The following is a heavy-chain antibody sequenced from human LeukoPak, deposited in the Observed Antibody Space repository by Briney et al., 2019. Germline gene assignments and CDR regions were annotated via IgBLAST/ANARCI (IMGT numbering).Heavy chain of an antibody. V-gene: IGHV4-61*02. CDR2: IYTSGST. CDR1: GGSISSGSYS. D-gene: IGHD5-18*01. Sequence: SETLSLTCTVSGGSISSGSYSWNWIRQPAGKGLEWIGRIYTSGSTNYNPSLKSRVTISIDTSKNQFSLKLSSVTAADTAAYHCARLDTTTNAFDIWGQGTMVTVSS. CDR3: ARLDTTTNAFDI. J-gene: IGHJ3*02.